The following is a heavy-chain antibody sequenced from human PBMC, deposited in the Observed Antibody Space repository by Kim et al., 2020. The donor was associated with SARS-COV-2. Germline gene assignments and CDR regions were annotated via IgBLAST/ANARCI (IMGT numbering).Heavy chain of an antibody. V-gene: IGHV3-13*05. CDR3: TRGVRDYYYGMDV. CDR1: GFTFSSYD. Sequence: GGSLRLSCAASGFTFSSYDMHWVRQATGKGLEWVSAIGTAGDPYYPGSVKGRFTISRENAKNSLYLQMNSLRAGDTAVYYCTRGVRDYYYGMDVWGQGTTVTVSS. CDR2: IGTAGDP. J-gene: IGHJ6*02. D-gene: IGHD3-10*01.